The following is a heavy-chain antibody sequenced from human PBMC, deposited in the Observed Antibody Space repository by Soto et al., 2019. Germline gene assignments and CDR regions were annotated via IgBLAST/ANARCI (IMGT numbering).Heavy chain of an antibody. V-gene: IGHV1-69*13. J-gene: IGHJ1*01. Sequence: SVKVSCKASGRTFSSYAISWVRQAPGQGLEWMGGIIPIFGTASYAQKFQGRVTITADESTSTAYMELSSLRSEDTAVYYCARDESRSWYGGRVGREYFQHWGQGTLVTVSS. D-gene: IGHD6-13*01. CDR3: ARDESRSWYGGRVGREYFQH. CDR2: IIPIFGTA. CDR1: GRTFSSYA.